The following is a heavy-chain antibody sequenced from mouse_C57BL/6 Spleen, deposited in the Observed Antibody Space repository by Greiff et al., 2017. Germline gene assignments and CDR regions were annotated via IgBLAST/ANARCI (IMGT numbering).Heavy chain of an antibody. V-gene: IGHV1-59*01. CDR2: IDPSDSYT. J-gene: IGHJ2*01. Sequence: QVQLQQPGAELVRPGTSVKLSCKASGYTFTSYWMHWVKQRPGQGLEWIGVIDPSDSYTNYNQKLKGKATLTVDTSSSTAYMQLSSLTSEDSAVYYCARSDYGSSFFDYWGQGTTLTVSS. D-gene: IGHD1-1*01. CDR3: ARSDYGSSFFDY. CDR1: GYTFTSYW.